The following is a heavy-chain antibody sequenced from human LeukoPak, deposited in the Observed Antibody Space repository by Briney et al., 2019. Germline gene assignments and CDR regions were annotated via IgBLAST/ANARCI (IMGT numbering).Heavy chain of an antibody. J-gene: IGHJ5*02. CDR1: GFSVTSDY. D-gene: IGHD1-20*01. Sequence: PGGSLRLSCAVSGFSVTSDYMSWVRQAPGKGLEWVSVIYGVDSTHYADSVKGRFTISRDNFKNTLYLQMDSLRAEDTAVYYCTRGEYNWNDLHLWGQGTLVTVSS. CDR3: TRGEYNWNDLHL. V-gene: IGHV3-66*01. CDR2: IYGVDST.